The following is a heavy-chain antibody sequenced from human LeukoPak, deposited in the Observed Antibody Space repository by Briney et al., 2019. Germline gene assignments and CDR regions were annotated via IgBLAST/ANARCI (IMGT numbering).Heavy chain of an antibody. Sequence: GGSLRLSCAASGFTVSSNYMSWVRQAPGKGLEWVSVIYSGGSTYYADSVKGRFTISRDNSKNTLYLQMNSLRAKDTAVYYCARDQAGRYYFDYWGQGTLVTVSS. V-gene: IGHV3-66*02. D-gene: IGHD6-19*01. CDR2: IYSGGST. CDR3: ARDQAGRYYFDY. CDR1: GFTVSSNY. J-gene: IGHJ4*02.